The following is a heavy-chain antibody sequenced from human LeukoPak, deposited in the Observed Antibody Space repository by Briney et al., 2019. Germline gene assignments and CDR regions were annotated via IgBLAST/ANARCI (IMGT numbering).Heavy chain of an antibody. Sequence: SETLSLTCTVSGGSISSGGYYWSWIRQHPGKGLEWIGYIYYSGSTYYNPSLKSRVTISVDTSKNQFSLKLSSVTAADTAVYYCARTSVVVVVVATQISWFDPWGQGTLVTVSS. V-gene: IGHV4-31*03. J-gene: IGHJ5*02. CDR2: IYYSGST. D-gene: IGHD2-15*01. CDR1: GGSISSGGYY. CDR3: ARTSVVVVVVATQISWFDP.